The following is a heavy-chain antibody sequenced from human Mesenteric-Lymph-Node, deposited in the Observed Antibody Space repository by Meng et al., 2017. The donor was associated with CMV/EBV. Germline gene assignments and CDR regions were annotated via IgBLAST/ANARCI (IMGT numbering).Heavy chain of an antibody. CDR3: ARELFGVTTR. CDR1: GFTLSSYE. Sequence: GGSLRLSCAASGFTLSSYEMNWVRQAPGKGLEWISYISSSTLTMKYADSVKGRFTISRDNAKNSLFLQMNSLRAEDTAVYYCARELFGVTTRWGQGTLVTVSS. CDR2: ISSSTLTM. V-gene: IGHV3-48*03. J-gene: IGHJ4*02. D-gene: IGHD4-11*01.